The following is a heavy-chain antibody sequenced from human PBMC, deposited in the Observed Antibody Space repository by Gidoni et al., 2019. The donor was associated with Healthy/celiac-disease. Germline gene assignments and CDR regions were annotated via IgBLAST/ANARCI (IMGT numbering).Heavy chain of an antibody. CDR2: ISYDGSNK. CDR3: AKDGIVATVFDY. D-gene: IGHD5-12*01. J-gene: IGHJ4*02. CDR1: GFIFSSYG. V-gene: IGHV3-30*18. Sequence: QVQLVESGGGVVQHGRSLRLSCAASGFIFSSYGMHWVRQAPGKGLEWVAVISYDGSNKYYADSVKGRFTISRDNSKNTLYLQMNSLRAEDTAVYYCAKDGIVATVFDYWGQGTLVTVSS.